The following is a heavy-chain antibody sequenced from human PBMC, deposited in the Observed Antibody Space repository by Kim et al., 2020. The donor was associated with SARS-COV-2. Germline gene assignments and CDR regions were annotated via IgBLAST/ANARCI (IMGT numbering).Heavy chain of an antibody. Sequence: SVKVSCKASGGTFSSYAISWVRQAPGQGLEWMGRIIPILGIANYAQKFQGRVTITADKSTSTAYMELSSLRSEDTAVYYCARERGDDYVWGSYRYFDYWGQGTLVTVSS. V-gene: IGHV1-69*04. J-gene: IGHJ4*02. CDR2: IIPILGIA. CDR1: GGTFSSYA. D-gene: IGHD3-16*02. CDR3: ARERGDDYVWGSYRYFDY.